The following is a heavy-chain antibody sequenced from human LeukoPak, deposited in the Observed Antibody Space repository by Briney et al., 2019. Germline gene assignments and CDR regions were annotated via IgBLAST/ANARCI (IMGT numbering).Heavy chain of an antibody. CDR1: GPSISSYY. J-gene: IGHJ4*02. V-gene: IGHV4-59*08. D-gene: IGHD6-19*01. CDR2: IYYSGTT. CDR3: ARKQWVEYYLES. Sequence: SETLSLTCTVSGPSISSYYWSWIRHPPRKGLEWIGYIYYSGTTNYNPFLKSRVTISVDTSKNQFSLKLSSVTAADTAVYYCARKQWVEYYLESWGQGTLVTVSS.